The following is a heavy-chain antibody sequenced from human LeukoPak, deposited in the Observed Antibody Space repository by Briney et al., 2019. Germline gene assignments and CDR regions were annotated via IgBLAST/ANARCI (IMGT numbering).Heavy chain of an antibody. CDR2: IYSGGTT. J-gene: IGHJ4*02. Sequence: GGSLRLSCAASGLTVSSNYMSWVRQAPGKGLEWVSVIYSGGTTYYADSVKGRFTISRDNSKNTVFLQMNSLRADDTAVYYCARTQRWPFLGYWGQGTLVTVSP. CDR3: ARTQRWPFLGY. V-gene: IGHV3-53*01. CDR1: GLTVSSNY. D-gene: IGHD4-23*01.